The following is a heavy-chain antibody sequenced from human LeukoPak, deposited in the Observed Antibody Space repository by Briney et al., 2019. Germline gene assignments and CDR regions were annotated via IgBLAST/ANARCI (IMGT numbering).Heavy chain of an antibody. CDR1: GFTFSSYA. CDR2: ISGSGNRT. CDR3: ARDSGSYPAGTFDI. Sequence: GVLRLSCAASGFTFSSYAMSWVRQAPGKGLEWVSSISGSGNRTYYADSVKGRFTISRDNSKNTLFLQMNSLRAEDTAVYYCARDSGSYPAGTFDIWGQGTMVTVSS. D-gene: IGHD1-26*01. V-gene: IGHV3-23*01. J-gene: IGHJ3*02.